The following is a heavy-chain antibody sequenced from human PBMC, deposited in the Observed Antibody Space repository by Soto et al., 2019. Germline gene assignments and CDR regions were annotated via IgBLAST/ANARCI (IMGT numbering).Heavy chain of an antibody. J-gene: IGHJ4*02. CDR1: GYTFTKFH. D-gene: IGHD3-16*01. CDR3: ATEGDPRLYAATVFDY. CDR2: INPTGGTV. Sequence: QVRLVQFGAEVKKPGASVKISCETSGYTFTKFHLHWVRQAPGQGLEWMGRINPTGGTVNYAQHFQGRVTVTTDTSTSTVHMELSSLRFEDTAVYYCATEGDPRLYAATVFDYWGQGTLLSVSS. V-gene: IGHV1-46*01.